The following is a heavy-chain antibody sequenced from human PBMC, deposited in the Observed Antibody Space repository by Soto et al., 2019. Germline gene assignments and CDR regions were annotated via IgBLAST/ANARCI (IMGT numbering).Heavy chain of an antibody. Sequence: PSGTLALTCTVSGGSISSYYWSWIRQPPGKGLEYIGYIYYSGSTNYNPSLKSRVTISIDTSKKQFTLKLSSVTAADTAVYYCARGQPVRGLINNWCDPWGQGTLVTVS. D-gene: IGHD3-10*01. CDR2: IYYSGST. CDR3: ARGQPVRGLINNWCDP. J-gene: IGHJ5*02. CDR1: GGSISSYY. V-gene: IGHV4-59*01.